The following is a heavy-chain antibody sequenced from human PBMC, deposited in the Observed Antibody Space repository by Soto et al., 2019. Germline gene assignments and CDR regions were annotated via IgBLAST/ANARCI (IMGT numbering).Heavy chain of an antibody. CDR1: GFTFSTYA. D-gene: IGHD2-15*01. V-gene: IGHV3-33*01. Sequence: PGGSLRLSCAASGFTFSTYAMHWVRQAPGKGLEWVAITWRDGSNEYYAGSVRGRFTISRDNSKSILYVQMNSLRTEDTSVYYCAADLSGGPYPIDSWGQGTLVTVSS. CDR2: TWRDGSNE. CDR3: AADLSGGPYPIDS. J-gene: IGHJ4*02.